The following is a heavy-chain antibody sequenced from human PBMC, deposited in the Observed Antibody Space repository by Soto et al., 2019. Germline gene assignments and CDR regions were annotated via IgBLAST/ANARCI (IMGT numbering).Heavy chain of an antibody. CDR2: INAGNGNT. J-gene: IGHJ4*02. Sequence: QVQLVQSGAEEKKPGASVKVSCKASGYTFTNYAMHWVRQAPGQRLEWMGWINAGNGNTKYSQKFPGRLTITRDTSASTAYMELSSLRSEDTAVYYCARVSGYYLPDYWGQGTLVTVSS. CDR3: ARVSGYYLPDY. CDR1: GYTFTNYA. V-gene: IGHV1-3*05. D-gene: IGHD5-12*01.